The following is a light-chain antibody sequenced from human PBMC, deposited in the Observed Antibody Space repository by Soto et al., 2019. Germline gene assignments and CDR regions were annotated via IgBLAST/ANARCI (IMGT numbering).Light chain of an antibody. J-gene: IGLJ2*01. V-gene: IGLV2-14*01. CDR2: EVS. CDR3: SSYTSSSTEV. CDR1: SSDVGGYNY. Sequence: QSALTQPASVSGSPGQSITISCTGTSSDVGGYNYVSWYQQHPGKAPKLMIYEVSNRPSGVSNRFSGSKSGNTASLTISGPQAEDEADYYCSSYTSSSTEVFGGGTKVTVL.